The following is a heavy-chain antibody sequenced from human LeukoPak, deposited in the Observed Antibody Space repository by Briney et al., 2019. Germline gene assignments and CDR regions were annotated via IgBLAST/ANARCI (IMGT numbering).Heavy chain of an antibody. CDR2: IRYDGSNK. D-gene: IGHD6-19*01. V-gene: IGHV3-30*02. CDR1: GFTFSSYG. J-gene: IGHJ4*02. CDR3: ALLDRSGWYCIDN. Sequence: GGSLRLSCAASGFTFSSYGMHWVRQAPGKGLEWVAFIRYDGSNKYYADSVKGRFTISRDNSKNTLYLQMNSLRVEDTAVYYCALLDRSGWYCIDNWGQGTLVTVSS.